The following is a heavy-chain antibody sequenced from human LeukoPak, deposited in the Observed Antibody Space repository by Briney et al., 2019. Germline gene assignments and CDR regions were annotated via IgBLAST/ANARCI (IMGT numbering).Heavy chain of an antibody. D-gene: IGHD2-2*02. Sequence: PSETLSLTCAVYGVSFSGYYWSWIRQPPGKGLEWIGEINRSGSTNYNPSLKSRVTISVDTSKNQFSLKLSSVTAADTAVYYCARGGYCSSTSCYRELRWGYYYYYYMDVWGKGTTVTVSS. CDR3: ARGGYCSSTSCYRELRWGYYYYYYMDV. CDR1: GVSFSGYY. V-gene: IGHV4-34*01. J-gene: IGHJ6*03. CDR2: INRSGST.